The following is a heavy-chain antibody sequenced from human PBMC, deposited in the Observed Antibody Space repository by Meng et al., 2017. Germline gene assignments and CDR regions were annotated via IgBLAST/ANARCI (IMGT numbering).Heavy chain of an antibody. J-gene: IGHJ6*02. V-gene: IGHV3-11*01. CDR2: IRGSASTI. CDR3: ARGPYYDSGYGMDV. Sequence: GESLKISCAASGFIFSDYYISWIRQAPGKGVEGISYIRGSASTIYYADSVKGRFTISRDNAKNSLYLQMNSLRAEDTAVYYCARGPYYDSGYGMDVWGQGTTVTVSS. D-gene: IGHD3-10*01. CDR1: GFIFSDYY.